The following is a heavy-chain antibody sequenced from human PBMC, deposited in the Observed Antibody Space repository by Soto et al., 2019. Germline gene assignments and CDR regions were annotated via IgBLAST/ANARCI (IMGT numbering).Heavy chain of an antibody. J-gene: IGHJ4*02. CDR2: MNPNSGNT. CDR3: ARFPNSVVVEDY. Sequence: QVQLVQSGAEVKKPGASVKVSCKASGYTFTSYDINWVRQATGQGLERMGWMNPNSGNTGYAQKLRGRVSMTRNTSISTAYMELSSLRSEDTAVYYCARFPNSVVVEDYWGQGTLVAVSS. V-gene: IGHV1-8*01. D-gene: IGHD2-2*01. CDR1: GYTFTSYD.